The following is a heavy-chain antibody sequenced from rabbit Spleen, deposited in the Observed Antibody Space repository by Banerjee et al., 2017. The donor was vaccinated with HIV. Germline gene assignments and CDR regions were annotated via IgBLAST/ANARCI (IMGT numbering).Heavy chain of an antibody. V-gene: IGHV1S40*01. CDR2: IDTGASGFT. CDR1: GFSFSVSSY. J-gene: IGHJ4*01. CDR3: ARVGGVGVYGYATL. D-gene: IGHD6-1*01. Sequence: QSLEKSGGDLVKPGASLTLTCTASGFSFSVSSYMCWVRQAPGKGLEWIACIDTGASGFTYYASWAKGRFTISKTSSTTVTLQMTRLTAADTATYFCARVGGVGVYGYATLWGQGTLVTVS.